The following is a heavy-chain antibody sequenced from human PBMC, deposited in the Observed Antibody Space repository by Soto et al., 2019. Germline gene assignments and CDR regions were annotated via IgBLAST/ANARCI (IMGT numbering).Heavy chain of an antibody. D-gene: IGHD4-17*01. Sequence: PGGSLRLSCAASGFIFSTYWMSWVRQAPGKGLEWVSTFSGTGGYTYYADSVKGRFTISRDDSKNTLFLHMNSLRAADTAVYYCARGQRALITYGPFDPWGQGTLVTVSS. CDR2: FSGTGGYT. CDR3: ARGQRALITYGPFDP. V-gene: IGHV3-23*01. CDR1: GFIFSTYW. J-gene: IGHJ5*02.